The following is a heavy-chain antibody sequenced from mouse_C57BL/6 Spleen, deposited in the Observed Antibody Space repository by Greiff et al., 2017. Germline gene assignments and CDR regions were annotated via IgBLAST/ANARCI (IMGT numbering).Heavy chain of an antibody. Sequence: QVQLKESGAELVRPGASVTLSCKASGYTFTDYDMHWVKQTPVHGLEWIGDIYPEPGCTAYNPKFKGKAILTADKSSSTAYMELRSLTSEYSAVYDSTSWDDGYYGYAKDYWGQGTAVTVSS. V-gene: IGHV1-15*01. CDR1: GYTFTDYD. D-gene: IGHD2-3*01. CDR3: TSWDDGYYGYAKDY. CDR2: IYPEPGCT. J-gene: IGHJ4*01.